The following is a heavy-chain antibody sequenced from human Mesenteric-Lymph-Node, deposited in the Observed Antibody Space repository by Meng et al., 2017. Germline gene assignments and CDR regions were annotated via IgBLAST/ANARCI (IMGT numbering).Heavy chain of an antibody. D-gene: IGHD5-12*01. Sequence: EVQLVEFGGGLVKPGGSLRLSCAASGFTFSSYSMNWVRQAPGKGLEWVSSISSSSSYIYYADSVKGQFTISRDNAKNSLYLQMNSLRAEDTAVYYCARNSFGYDFIDYWGQGTLVTVSS. CDR2: ISSSSSYI. CDR3: ARNSFGYDFIDY. CDR1: GFTFSSYS. J-gene: IGHJ4*02. V-gene: IGHV3-21*01.